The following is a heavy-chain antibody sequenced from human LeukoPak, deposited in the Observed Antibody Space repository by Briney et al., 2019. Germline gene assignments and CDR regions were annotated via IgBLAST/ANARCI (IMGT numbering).Heavy chain of an antibody. J-gene: IGHJ6*03. CDR2: INHSGRT. Sequence: SETLSLTCAVYGGSFSGYYWSWIRQPPGEGLEWIGEINHSGRTNYNPSLKSRVTISVDTSKNQFSLKLSSVTAADTAVYYCAGTIVVVPAAKWFSHYYYMDVWGKGTTVTVSS. CDR1: GGSFSGYY. V-gene: IGHV4-34*01. D-gene: IGHD2-2*01. CDR3: AGTIVVVPAAKWFSHYYYMDV.